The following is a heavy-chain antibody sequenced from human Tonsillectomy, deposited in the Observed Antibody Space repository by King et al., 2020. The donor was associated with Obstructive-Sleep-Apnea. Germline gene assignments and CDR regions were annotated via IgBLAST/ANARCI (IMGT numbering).Heavy chain of an antibody. CDR3: ARGSYSSGWEGDY. Sequence: VQLVESGGGVVQPGRSLRLSCAASGFTFSNYGMHWVRQAPGKWLEWVAFIRYDGSNKYSGDSVKGRFTISRDNSKNTQYLQMNSLRPEDTAVYYCARGSYSSGWEGDYWGQGTLVIVSS. J-gene: IGHJ4*02. V-gene: IGHV3-30*02. CDR2: IRYDGSNK. CDR1: GFTFSNYG. D-gene: IGHD6-19*01.